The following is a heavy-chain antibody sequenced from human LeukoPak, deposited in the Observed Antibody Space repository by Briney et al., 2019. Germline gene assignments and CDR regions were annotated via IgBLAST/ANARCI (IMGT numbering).Heavy chain of an antibody. Sequence: PGGSLRLSCAASGFTFSSYAMHWVRQAPGKGLEWVAFIRYDGSNKYYADSVKDRFTISRDNSKNTLYLQMNSLRAEDTAVYYCAKDSIPTLLWFGEYHPYFDYWGQGTLVTVSS. CDR1: GFTFSSYA. D-gene: IGHD3-10*01. CDR2: IRYDGSNK. V-gene: IGHV3-30*02. J-gene: IGHJ4*02. CDR3: AKDSIPTLLWFGEYHPYFDY.